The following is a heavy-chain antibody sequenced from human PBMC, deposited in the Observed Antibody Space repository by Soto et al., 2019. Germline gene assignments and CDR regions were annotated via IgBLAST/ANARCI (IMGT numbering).Heavy chain of an antibody. CDR1: GFTFSSYW. J-gene: IGHJ6*02. Sequence: GGSLRLSCAASGFTFSSYWMSWVRQAPGKGLEWVANIKQDGSEKYYVDSVKGRFTISRDNAKNSLYLQMNSLRAEDTALYYCAKDIKPDYYYGMDVWGQGTTVTVSS. CDR3: AKDIKPDYYYGMDV. CDR2: IKQDGSEK. V-gene: IGHV3-7*03.